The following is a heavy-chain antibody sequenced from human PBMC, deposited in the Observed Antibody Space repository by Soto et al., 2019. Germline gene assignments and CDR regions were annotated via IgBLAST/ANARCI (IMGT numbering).Heavy chain of an antibody. J-gene: IGHJ4*02. CDR2: INPSGGST. CDR3: ARGFYMITFGGVIAPEPFLFDY. D-gene: IGHD3-16*02. V-gene: IGHV1-46*03. Sequence: GASVKVSCKASGYTFTSYYMHWVRQAPGQGLEWMGIINPSGGSTSYAQKFQGRVTMTRDTSTSTVYMELSSLRSEDTAVYYCARGFYMITFGGVIAPEPFLFDYWGQGTLVTVSS. CDR1: GYTFTSYY.